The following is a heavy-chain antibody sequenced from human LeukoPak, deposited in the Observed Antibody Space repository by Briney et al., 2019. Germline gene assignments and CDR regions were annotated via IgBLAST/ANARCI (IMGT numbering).Heavy chain of an antibody. Sequence: GRSLRLSCAASRFTFSSYAMHWVRQAPGKGLEWVAVISYDGSNKYYADSVKGRFTISRDNSKNTLYLQMNSLRAEDTAVYYCARGRSGFDIWGQGTMVTVSS. CDR1: RFTFSSYA. CDR2: ISYDGSNK. CDR3: ARGRSGFDI. V-gene: IGHV3-30*04. D-gene: IGHD1-14*01. J-gene: IGHJ3*02.